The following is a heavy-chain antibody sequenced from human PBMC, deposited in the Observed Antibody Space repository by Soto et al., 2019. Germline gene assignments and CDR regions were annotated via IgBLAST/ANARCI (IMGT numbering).Heavy chain of an antibody. V-gene: IGHV3-21*01. CDR2: ISSSSSYI. J-gene: IGHJ3*02. CDR1: GFTFSSYS. Sequence: EVQLVESGGGLVKPGGSLRLSCAASGFTFSSYSMNWVRQAPGKGLEWVSSISSSSSYIYYADSVKGRFTISRDNAKNSLYLQMNSLRAEDTAVYYCARDRTAQDAFDIWGQGPMVTVSS. D-gene: IGHD5-18*01. CDR3: ARDRTAQDAFDI.